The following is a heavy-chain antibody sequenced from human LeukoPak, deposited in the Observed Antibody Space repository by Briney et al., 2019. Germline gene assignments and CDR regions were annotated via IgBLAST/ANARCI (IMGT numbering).Heavy chain of an antibody. CDR3: ARDQKVGWFGELNWFDP. J-gene: IGHJ5*02. CDR1: GFTFSSYS. Sequence: PGGSLRLSCAASGFTFSSYSMNWVRQAPGKGLEWVSSISSSSSYIYYADSVKGRFTISRDNAKNSLYLQMNSLRAEDTAVYYSARDQKVGWFGELNWFDPWGQGTLVTVSS. V-gene: IGHV3-21*01. D-gene: IGHD3-10*01. CDR2: ISSSSSYI.